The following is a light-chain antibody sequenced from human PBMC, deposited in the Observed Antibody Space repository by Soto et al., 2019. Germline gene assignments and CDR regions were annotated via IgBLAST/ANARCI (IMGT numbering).Light chain of an antibody. J-gene: IGKJ1*01. V-gene: IGKV3-11*01. Sequence: EIVLTQSPATLSLSPGERAALSCRASQSISNYLVWYQQKPGQAPRLLIYDASNTAAGIPARFSGSGSGTGFTLTISSLQSEDFAVYFCQEYNNWPPWTFGQGTKVDIK. CDR1: QSISNY. CDR3: QEYNNWPPWT. CDR2: DAS.